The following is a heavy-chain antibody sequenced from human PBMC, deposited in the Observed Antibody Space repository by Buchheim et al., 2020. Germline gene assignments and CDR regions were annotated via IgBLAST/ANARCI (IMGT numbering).Heavy chain of an antibody. J-gene: IGHJ4*02. D-gene: IGHD3-22*01. V-gene: IGHV3-74*01. Sequence: EVQLVESGGGLVQPGGSLRLTCAASGFTFSRYWMNWVRQAPGKGLVWVSRIFSDGTSTSYADSVKGRFTISRDNAKNTVYLQMNSLGAEDTAVYYCAYWRRDSGYVSAYLGQGTL. CDR2: IFSDGTST. CDR1: GFTFSRYW. CDR3: AYWRRDSGYVSAY.